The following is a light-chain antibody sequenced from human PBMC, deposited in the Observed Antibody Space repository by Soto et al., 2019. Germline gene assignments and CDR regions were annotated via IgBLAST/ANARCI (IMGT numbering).Light chain of an antibody. CDR3: QQYASLPIT. V-gene: IGKV1-33*01. CDR2: DAS. J-gene: IGKJ5*01. CDR1: QDISIY. Sequence: DIQMTQSPSSLSACVGDRVTINCQASQDISIYLNWYQQKPGKAPKLLIYDASNLDTGVPSRFTGSGSGTDFTFTITSLQSEDVATYYCQQYASLPITFGQGTRLEIK.